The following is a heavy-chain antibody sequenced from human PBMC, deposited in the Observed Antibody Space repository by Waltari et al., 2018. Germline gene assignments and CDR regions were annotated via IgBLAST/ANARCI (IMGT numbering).Heavy chain of an antibody. CDR3: ARDRAYMFGSAWWFDP. D-gene: IGHD3-10*02. Sequence: QLQLHESGPGLVKPSETLSLTCLVSGGFIRSSTYYWAWLRQSPGKGLEWIGSVYYSGTTIYNPSLRSRVTISVDPSKNHFSLNRTSMTAADTAVYYCARDRAYMFGSAWWFDPWGQGTLVTVSS. J-gene: IGHJ5*02. CDR1: GGFIRSSTYY. CDR2: VYYSGTT. V-gene: IGHV4-39*07.